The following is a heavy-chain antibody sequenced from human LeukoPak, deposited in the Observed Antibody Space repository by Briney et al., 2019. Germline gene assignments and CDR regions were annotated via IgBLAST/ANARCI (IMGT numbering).Heavy chain of an antibody. CDR1: GYGFTSYW. D-gene: IGHD3-10*01. CDR2: IYPGDSGT. J-gene: IGHJ4*02. Sequence: GESLKISCKGSGYGFTSYWIGWVRQMPGKGLGWMGIIYPGDSGTRYSPSFQGQVPISADKSISTAYLQWSSLKASDTAMYYCARQGSGVAPHYWGQGTLVTVSS. CDR3: ARQGSGVAPHY. V-gene: IGHV5-51*01.